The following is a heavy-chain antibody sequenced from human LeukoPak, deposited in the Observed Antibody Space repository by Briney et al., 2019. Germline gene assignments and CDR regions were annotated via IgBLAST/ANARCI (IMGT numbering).Heavy chain of an antibody. CDR1: WYTLTRFY. CDR2: VNPNSGKT. D-gene: IGHD3-22*01. CDR3: AREDYRALSVPLYYDSHAVGFDP. Sequence: GSVKVSLKGFWYTLTRFYIKRGGQGPRQRGEGVGWVNPNSGKTGYAQKFQGRVTMTRNTSISTAYMELSSLRSEDTAVYYCAREDYRALSVPLYYDSHAVGFDPWGQGTLVTVSS. J-gene: IGHJ5*02. V-gene: IGHV1-8*01.